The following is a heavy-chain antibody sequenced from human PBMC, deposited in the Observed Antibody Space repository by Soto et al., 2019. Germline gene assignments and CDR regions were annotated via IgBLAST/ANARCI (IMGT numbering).Heavy chain of an antibody. J-gene: IGHJ6*02. Sequence: SVKVSCKASGGTFSSYAISWVRQAPGQGLEWMGGIIPIFGTANYAQKFQGRVTITADESTSTAYMELSSLRSEDTAVYYCAKWRSSWTNYYYYYGMDVWGQGTTVTVSS. V-gene: IGHV1-69*13. CDR2: IIPIFGTA. D-gene: IGHD6-13*01. CDR1: GGTFSSYA. CDR3: AKWRSSWTNYYYYYGMDV.